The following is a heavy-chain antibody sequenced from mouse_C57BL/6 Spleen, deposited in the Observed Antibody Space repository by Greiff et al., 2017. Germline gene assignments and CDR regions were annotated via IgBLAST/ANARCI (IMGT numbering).Heavy chain of an antibody. Sequence: QVQLQQSGAELVRPGASVTLSCKASGYTFTDYEMHWVKQTPVHGLEWIGAIDPETGGTAYNQKFKGKAILTADKSSSTAYMELRSLTSEDSAVYYWTRLLGPRAAMDYWGQGTSVTVSS. CDR2: IDPETGGT. CDR1: GYTFTDYE. D-gene: IGHD3-1*01. J-gene: IGHJ4*01. V-gene: IGHV1-15*01. CDR3: TRLLGPRAAMDY.